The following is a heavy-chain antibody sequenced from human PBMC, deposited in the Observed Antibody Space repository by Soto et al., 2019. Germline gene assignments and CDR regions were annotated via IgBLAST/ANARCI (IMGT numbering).Heavy chain of an antibody. Sequence: PGGSLRLSCAASGFTFSTYAMNWVRQAPGKGLEWVATISGGGNSKYYADSVKGRFTISRDNSKNTLYLQISSLRAEDTAVYYCAKHRGTTVITPLDSWGQGTLVTVSS. CDR3: AKHRGTTVITPLDS. V-gene: IGHV3-23*01. CDR2: ISGGGNSK. J-gene: IGHJ5*01. CDR1: GFTFSTYA. D-gene: IGHD4-4*01.